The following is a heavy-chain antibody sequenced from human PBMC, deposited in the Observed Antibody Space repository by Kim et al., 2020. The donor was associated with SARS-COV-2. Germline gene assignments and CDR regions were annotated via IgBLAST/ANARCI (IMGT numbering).Heavy chain of an antibody. J-gene: IGHJ4*02. CDR2: IIPFYGAA. Sequence: SVKVSCKVSGGTFSSSAITWVRQAPGHGLEWMGGIIPFYGAATYAQDFQGRVTISADVSTTTAYMELRSLRPDDTAVYFRARGPTTTVVTQPFDFWGQGTLVTVSS. CDR1: GGTFSSSA. CDR3: ARGPTTTVVTQPFDF. D-gene: IGHD2-21*02. V-gene: IGHV1-69*13.